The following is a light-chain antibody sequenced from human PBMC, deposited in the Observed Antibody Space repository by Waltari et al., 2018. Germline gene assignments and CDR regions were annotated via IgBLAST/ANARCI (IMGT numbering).Light chain of an antibody. J-gene: IGLJ2*01. CDR2: DVS. CDR3: SSYTSSSVV. V-gene: IGLV2-14*01. CDR1: RSDVGGYNY. Sequence: QSALTQPASVSGSPGQSIPISCTGTRSDVGGYNYVSWYQQHPGKAPKLMIYDVSKRPSGVSNRFSGSKSGNTASLTISGLQAEDEADYYCSSYTSSSVVFGGGTKLTVL.